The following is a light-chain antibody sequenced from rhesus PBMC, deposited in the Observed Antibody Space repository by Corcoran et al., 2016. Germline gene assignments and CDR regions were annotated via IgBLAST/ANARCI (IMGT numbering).Light chain of an antibody. V-gene: IGKV1-21*01. CDR1: QGISSW. Sequence: DIQMTQSPSSLSASVGDRVTITCRARQGISSWLAWYQQKPGKAPKLLIYKASILQRGVPSRFSGSGSGTDFTLTISSLQPEDFATYCCKQYNSAPFTFGPGTKLDIK. CDR3: KQYNSAPFT. CDR2: KAS. J-gene: IGKJ3*01.